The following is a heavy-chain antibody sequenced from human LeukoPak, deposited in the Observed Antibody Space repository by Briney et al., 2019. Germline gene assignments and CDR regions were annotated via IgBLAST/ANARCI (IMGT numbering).Heavy chain of an antibody. D-gene: IGHD6-19*01. V-gene: IGHV3-7*03. J-gene: IGHJ4*02. Sequence: GGSLRLSCAASGFTFSSYWMSWVRQAPGKGLEWVANIKQDGSEKYYVDSVKGRFTISRDNAKNSLYLQMNSLRAEDTAVYYCARERWSSGFYFDYWGQGTLVIVSS. CDR2: IKQDGSEK. CDR3: ARERWSSGFYFDY. CDR1: GFTFSSYW.